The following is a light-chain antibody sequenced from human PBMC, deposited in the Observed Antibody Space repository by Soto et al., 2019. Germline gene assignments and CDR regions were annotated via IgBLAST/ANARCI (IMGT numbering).Light chain of an antibody. CDR2: AAS. V-gene: IGKV1-5*01. J-gene: IGKJ3*01. Sequence: DIQMTQSPSTLSPSIGDRVTITCRASRSISDWLAWYQQKPGKAPQLLIYAASTLESGVPSRFSGSGSGTEFTLTISSLQPEDFATYYCQQLNSYPLTFGPGTKVDIK. CDR1: RSISDW. CDR3: QQLNSYPLT.